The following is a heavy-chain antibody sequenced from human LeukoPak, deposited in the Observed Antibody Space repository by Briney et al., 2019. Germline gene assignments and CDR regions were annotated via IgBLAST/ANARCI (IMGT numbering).Heavy chain of an antibody. CDR1: GYTFTGYN. V-gene: IGHV1-46*01. J-gene: IGHJ4*02. D-gene: IGHD5-18*01. Sequence: ASVKVSCKASGYTFTGYNIHWVRQAPGQGLEWMGIINPSGGSTSYAQKFQGRVTMTRDTSTSTVYMELSSLRSGDTAVYYCARDGNSYGQVYNYWGQGTLVTVSS. CDR2: INPSGGST. CDR3: ARDGNSYGQVYNY.